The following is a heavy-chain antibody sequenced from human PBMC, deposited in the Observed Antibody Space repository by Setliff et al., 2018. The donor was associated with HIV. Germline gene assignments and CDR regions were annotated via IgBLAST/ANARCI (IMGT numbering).Heavy chain of an antibody. CDR2: IHSSGGF. CDR3: ARVGTNWPSWFDP. J-gene: IGHJ5*02. V-gene: IGHV4-61*02. Sequence: SETLSLTCTVSGDSINSGDYYWSWLRQPAGGRLEYIGRIHSSGGFNYNPSLQSRLTLSIDISKNHFSLKLRSVTAADTAVYYCARVGTNWPSWFDPWGQGTQVTVSS. D-gene: IGHD1-1*01. CDR1: GDSINSGDYY.